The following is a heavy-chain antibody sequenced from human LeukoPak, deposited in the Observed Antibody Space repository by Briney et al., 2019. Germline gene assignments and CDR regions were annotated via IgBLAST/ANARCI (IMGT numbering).Heavy chain of an antibody. CDR3: ARVPLELAFDY. Sequence: PGGSLRLSCAASGFTFSRYWMHWVRQAPGKGLMWVSRISPDGSTTLYADSVKGRFTISRDNAKNTLYLQMNSLGAEDTAVYYCARVPLELAFDYWGQGTLVTVSS. V-gene: IGHV3-74*03. J-gene: IGHJ4*02. CDR2: ISPDGSTT. CDR1: GFTFSRYW. D-gene: IGHD5-24*01.